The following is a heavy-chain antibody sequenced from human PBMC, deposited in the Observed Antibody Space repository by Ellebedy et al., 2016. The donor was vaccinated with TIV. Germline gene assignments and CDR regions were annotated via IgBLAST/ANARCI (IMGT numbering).Heavy chain of an antibody. J-gene: IGHJ4*02. D-gene: IGHD6-6*01. Sequence: GESLKISCAASGFTFSSYGMHWVRQTPGKVLEWIAIIWYDENHKYYADSVKGRFTISRDNSKNALYLQMSSLRAEDTSVYYCARDVGSSAGYFDYWGQGTLVTVSS. CDR1: GFTFSSYG. CDR2: IWYDENHK. CDR3: ARDVGSSAGYFDY. V-gene: IGHV3-33*01.